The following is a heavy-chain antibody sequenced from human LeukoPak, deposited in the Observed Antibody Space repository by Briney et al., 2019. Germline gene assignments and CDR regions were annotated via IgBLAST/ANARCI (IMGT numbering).Heavy chain of an antibody. J-gene: IGHJ4*02. D-gene: IGHD6-19*01. V-gene: IGHV1-24*01. Sequence: GASVKVSCKVSGYTLTELSMHWVRQAPGKGLEWMGGFDPEDGETIYAQKFQGRVTMTEDTSTDTAYMELSSLRSEDTAVYYCATGVALLGRSSGWYEVYYWGQGTLVTVSS. CDR2: FDPEDGET. CDR3: ATGVALLGRSSGWYEVYY. CDR1: GYTLTELS.